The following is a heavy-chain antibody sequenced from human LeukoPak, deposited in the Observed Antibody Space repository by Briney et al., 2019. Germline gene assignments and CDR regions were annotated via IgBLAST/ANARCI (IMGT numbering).Heavy chain of an antibody. Sequence: GASVKVSCKTSGYTFAGYFIHWVRQAPGQGLEWMGRINANSGATEYQQKFQGRVTMTRDTSISTAYVEVNWLISDDTAIYYCARDVSSTPNWEFDYWGQGTLVTVSS. V-gene: IGHV1-2*06. CDR1: GYTFAGYF. CDR2: INANSGAT. CDR3: ARDVSSTPNWEFDY. J-gene: IGHJ4*02. D-gene: IGHD1-26*01.